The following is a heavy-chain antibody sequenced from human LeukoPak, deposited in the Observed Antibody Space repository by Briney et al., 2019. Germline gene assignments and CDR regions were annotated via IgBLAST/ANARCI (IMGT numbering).Heavy chain of an antibody. D-gene: IGHD2-2*01. CDR1: GGSISSSSYY. Sequence: SETLPLTCTVSGGSISSSSYYWGWVRQPPGKGLEWIGNIYYSGSTYYNPSLKSRVTISVYTSKNQFSLKLSSVTAADTAVYYCARLKDIGVLPGTPYFDYWGQGTLVTVSS. V-gene: IGHV4-39*01. J-gene: IGHJ4*02. CDR2: IYYSGST. CDR3: ARLKDIGVLPGTPYFDY.